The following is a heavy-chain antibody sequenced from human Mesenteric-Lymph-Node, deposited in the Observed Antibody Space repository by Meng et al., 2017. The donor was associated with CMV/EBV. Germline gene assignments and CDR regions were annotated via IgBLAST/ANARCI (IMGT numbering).Heavy chain of an antibody. CDR3: ARGGRLTSSDFWSGYYWWFDP. Sequence: GYYIHWVRQAPGQGLEWMGWINPFSGGTNYAQKFQGRVTMARDTSISTAYMELSRLRSDDTAVYYCARGGRLTSSDFWSGYYWWFDPWGQGTLVTVSS. V-gene: IGHV1-2*02. CDR1: GYY. J-gene: IGHJ5*02. D-gene: IGHD3-3*01. CDR2: INPFSGGT.